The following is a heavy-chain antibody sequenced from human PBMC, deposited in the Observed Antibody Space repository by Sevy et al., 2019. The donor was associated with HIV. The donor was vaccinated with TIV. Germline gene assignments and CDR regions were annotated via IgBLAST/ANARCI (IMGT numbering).Heavy chain of an antibody. CDR1: GDSVSSNSAA. J-gene: IGHJ6*02. Sequence: SQTLSLTCAISGDSVSSNSAAWHWIRQSPSRGLEWLGRTFFRSKWYNEYALSVKSRITISPDTSKNEFSLQLNSVTPEDTAVYYCARDGGGDGNSYAMDVWGHGTTVTVSS. D-gene: IGHD1-26*01. CDR2: TFFRSKWYN. V-gene: IGHV6-1*01. CDR3: ARDGGGDGNSYAMDV.